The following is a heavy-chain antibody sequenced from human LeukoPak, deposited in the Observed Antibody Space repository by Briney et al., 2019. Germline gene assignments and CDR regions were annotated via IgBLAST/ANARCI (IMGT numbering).Heavy chain of an antibody. V-gene: IGHV4-59*08. CDR2: IYYSGST. D-gene: IGHD1-26*01. CDR3: ARHGSGTYDY. Sequence: SETLSLTCTVSGASISNYYWNWIRQPPGKGPEWIGYIYYSGSTNYSPSLKSRVTISVDTSKNQFSLNLISVTDADTAVYYRARHGSGTYDYWGQGTLVTVSS. CDR1: GASISNYY. J-gene: IGHJ4*02.